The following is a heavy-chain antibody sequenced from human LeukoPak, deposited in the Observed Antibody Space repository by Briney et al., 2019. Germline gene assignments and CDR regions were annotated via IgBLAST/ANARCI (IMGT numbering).Heavy chain of an antibody. CDR1: GFTFSNAW. CDR3: TTGPYGEWDLVATFDY. J-gene: IGHJ4*02. V-gene: IGHV3-15*01. CDR2: IKRKTDGGTT. Sequence: PVGSLRLSCAASGFTFSNAWMSWVRQAPGKGMEWVGRIKRKTDGGTTDYAAPVKGRFTISRDDSKNTLYLQMNSLKTEDTAVYYCTTGPYGEWDLVATFDYWGEGTLVT. D-gene: IGHD1-26*01.